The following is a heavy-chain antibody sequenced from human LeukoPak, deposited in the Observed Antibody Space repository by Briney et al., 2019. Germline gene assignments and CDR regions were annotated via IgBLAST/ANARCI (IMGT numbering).Heavy chain of an antibody. V-gene: IGHV3-11*04. D-gene: IGHD2-15*01. CDR2: ISSSGSTI. Sequence: NPWGSLRLSCAASGLTFSDYYMSWIRQAPGKGLEWVSYISSSGSTIYYADSVKGRFTISRDNAKNSLYLQMNSLRAEDTAVYYCARDRYCSGGSCYWTRDFDYWGQGTLVTVSS. J-gene: IGHJ4*02. CDR3: ARDRYCSGGSCYWTRDFDY. CDR1: GLTFSDYY.